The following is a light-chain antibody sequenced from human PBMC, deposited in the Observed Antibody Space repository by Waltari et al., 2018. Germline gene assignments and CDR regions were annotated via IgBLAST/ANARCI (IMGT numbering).Light chain of an antibody. Sequence: QSALTQPPSASGSPGQSVTISCTGTSSDVGGYNYVSWYQQHPGKAPKLMSYECSKRPYGVPDRFSGSKSGNTASLTVSGLQAEEEADYYCSSYAGSNNLVFGGGTKLTVL. J-gene: IGLJ2*01. CDR1: SSDVGGYNY. CDR2: ECS. V-gene: IGLV2-8*01. CDR3: SSYAGSNNLV.